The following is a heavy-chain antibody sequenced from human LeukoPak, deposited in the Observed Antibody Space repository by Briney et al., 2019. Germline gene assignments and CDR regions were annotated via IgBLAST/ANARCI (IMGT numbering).Heavy chain of an antibody. J-gene: IGHJ4*02. CDR2: IYSDGST. Sequence: PGGSLRLSCAASGFTVSSNYMSWVRQAPGKGLEWVSFIYSDGSTYYADSVKGRFTISRDTSKNTLYLQMNTLRAEDTAVYYCARALSAYCGGDCYYFDYWGQGTLVTVSS. CDR3: ARALSAYCGGDCYYFDY. CDR1: GFTVSSNY. D-gene: IGHD2-21*02. V-gene: IGHV3-53*01.